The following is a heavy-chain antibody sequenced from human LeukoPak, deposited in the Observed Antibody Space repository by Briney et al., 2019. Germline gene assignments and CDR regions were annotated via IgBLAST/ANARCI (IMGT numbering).Heavy chain of an antibody. CDR1: GYTFTSYG. CDR3: ARERYDYYDSSGWFDY. CDR2: ISAYNGNT. D-gene: IGHD3-22*01. V-gene: IGHV1-18*01. Sequence: WASVKVSCKASGYTFTSYGISWVRQAPGQGLEWMGWISAYNGNTNYAQKLQGRVTMTTDTSTSTAYMELRSLRSDDTAVYYCARERYDYYDSSGWFDYWGQGTLVTVSS. J-gene: IGHJ4*02.